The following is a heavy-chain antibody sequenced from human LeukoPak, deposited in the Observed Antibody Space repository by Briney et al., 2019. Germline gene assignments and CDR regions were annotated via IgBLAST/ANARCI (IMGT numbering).Heavy chain of an antibody. Sequence: SETLSLTCTVSGGSISSGDYYWSWIRQPPGKGLEWIGYIYYSGSTYYNPSLKSRVTISVDTSKNQFSLKLSSVTAADTAVYYCARQPLRFLEWLPGDFDYWGQGTLVTVSS. V-gene: IGHV4-30-4*08. CDR1: GGSISSGDYY. CDR2: IYYSGST. CDR3: ARQPLRFLEWLPGDFDY. J-gene: IGHJ4*02. D-gene: IGHD3-3*01.